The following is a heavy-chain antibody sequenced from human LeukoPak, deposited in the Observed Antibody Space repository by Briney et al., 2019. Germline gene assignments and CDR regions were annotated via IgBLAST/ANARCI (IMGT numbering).Heavy chain of an antibody. J-gene: IGHJ4*02. CDR3: ATFYSSGYYYVY. Sequence: GASVKVSCKASGGSFSSYGFSWVRQAPGQGLECMGGIMPTFDTANYAQKFQGRVTITMDESTSTSYMELRSLRSEDTAVYYCATFYSSGYYYVYWGQGTLVTVSS. V-gene: IGHV1-69*05. D-gene: IGHD3-22*01. CDR2: IMPTFDTA. CDR1: GGSFSSYG.